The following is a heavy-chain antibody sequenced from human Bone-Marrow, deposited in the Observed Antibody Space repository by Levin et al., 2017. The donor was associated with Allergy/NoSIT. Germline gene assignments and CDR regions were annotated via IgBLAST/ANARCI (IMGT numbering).Heavy chain of an antibody. CDR2: IYSGGST. D-gene: IGHD6-6*01. V-gene: IGHV3-53*01. CDR1: GFTVSSNY. CDR3: ARDKVYSSSSGRLQFSIN. Sequence: GGSLRLSCAASGFTVSSNYMSWVRQAPGKGLEWVSVIYSGGSTYYADSVKGRFTISRDNSKNTLYLQMNSLRAEDTAVYYCARDKVYSSSSGRLQFSINWGQGTLVTVSS. J-gene: IGHJ4*02.